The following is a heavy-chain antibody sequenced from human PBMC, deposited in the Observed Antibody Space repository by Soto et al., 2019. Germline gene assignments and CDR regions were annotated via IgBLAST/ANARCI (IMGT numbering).Heavy chain of an antibody. CDR1: GFTFGDYA. V-gene: IGHV3-49*03. CDR2: IRSKAYGGTT. J-gene: IGHJ4*02. CDR3: TRDAAPVLRFLEWLPLFDY. D-gene: IGHD3-3*01. Sequence: GGSLRLSCTASGFTFGDYAMSWFRQAPGKGLEWVGFIRSKAYGGTTEYAASVKGRFTISRDDSKSIAYLQMNSLKTEDTAVYYCTRDAAPVLRFLEWLPLFDYWGQGTLVTVSS.